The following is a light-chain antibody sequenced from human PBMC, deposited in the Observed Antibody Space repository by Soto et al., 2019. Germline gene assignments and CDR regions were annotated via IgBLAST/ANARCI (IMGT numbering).Light chain of an antibody. Sequence: VMTKSPATLSASPGDRLLLSCRASQNIGSNLAWYQQRPGQAPRLLIYGTSTRAAGIPDRFSGSGSGTDFTLTISSLEPEDSAVYYCQQRHMLPITFGQVARLAI. V-gene: IGKV3-11*01. CDR3: QQRHMLPIT. CDR2: GTS. J-gene: IGKJ5*01. CDR1: QNIGSN.